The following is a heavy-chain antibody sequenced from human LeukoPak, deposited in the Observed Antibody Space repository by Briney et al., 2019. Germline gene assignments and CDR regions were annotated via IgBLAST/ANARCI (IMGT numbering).Heavy chain of an antibody. V-gene: IGHV5-51*01. CDR2: IYPGDSDT. CDR3: ARQFRDSSGYYSYYFDY. D-gene: IGHD3-22*01. J-gene: IGHJ4*02. Sequence: GESLKISCKGSGYSFTTYWIGWVRQMPGRRLEWMGIIYPGDSDTRYSPSFQGQVTISADKSISTAYLQWSSLKASDTAMYYCARQFRDSSGYYSYYFDYWGQGTLVTVSS. CDR1: GYSFTTYW.